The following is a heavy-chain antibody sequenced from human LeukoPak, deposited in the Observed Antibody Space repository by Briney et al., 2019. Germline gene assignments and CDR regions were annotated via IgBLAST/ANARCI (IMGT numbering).Heavy chain of an antibody. CDR3: AREVRKAAFDI. D-gene: IGHD1-1*01. CDR1: GGSISSGGYY. V-gene: IGHV4-31*03. Sequence: PSETLSLTCTVSGGSISSGGYYWSWIRQHPGKGLEWIGYIYYSGSTYYNPSLKSRVTISVDTSKNQFSLKLSSVTAADTAVYYCAREVRKAAFDIWGQGTMVTVSS. J-gene: IGHJ3*02. CDR2: IYYSGST.